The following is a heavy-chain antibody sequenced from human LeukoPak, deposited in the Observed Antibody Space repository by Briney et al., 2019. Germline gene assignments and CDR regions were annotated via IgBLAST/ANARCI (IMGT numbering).Heavy chain of an antibody. J-gene: IGHJ6*02. CDR2: ISGSGGTT. Sequence: GGSLRLSSAASGFTFNNHAMNWVRQAPGKGLEWVSVISGSGGTTYYADSVKGRFTISRDSSKNTLYLQMNSLRAEDTAVYYCAKVSGGGLYYDGMDVWGQGTTVTVSS. V-gene: IGHV3-23*01. D-gene: IGHD1-14*01. CDR3: AKVSGGGLYYDGMDV. CDR1: GFTFNNHA.